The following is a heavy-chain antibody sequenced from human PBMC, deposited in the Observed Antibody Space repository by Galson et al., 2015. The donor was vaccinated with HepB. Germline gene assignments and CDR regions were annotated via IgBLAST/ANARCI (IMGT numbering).Heavy chain of an antibody. Sequence: SLRLSCAASGFTFSSYGMHWVRQAPGKGLEWVAFIRYDGSNKYYADSVKGRFTISRDNSKNTLYLQMNSLRAEDTAVYYCAKDSNYYDSSGTYFDYWGQGTLVTVSS. D-gene: IGHD3-22*01. J-gene: IGHJ4*02. CDR2: IRYDGSNK. CDR1: GFTFSSYG. V-gene: IGHV3-30*02. CDR3: AKDSNYYDSSGTYFDY.